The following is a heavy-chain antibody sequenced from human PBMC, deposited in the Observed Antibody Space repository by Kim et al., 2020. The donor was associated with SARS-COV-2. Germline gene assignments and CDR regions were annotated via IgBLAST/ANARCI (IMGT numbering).Heavy chain of an antibody. D-gene: IGHD3-9*01. CDR2: VSGSGDRT. Sequence: GGSLRLSCAASGFTFSGFGMSWVRQAPGKGLEYVSLVSGSGDRTYYTDSVKGRSTIPRDNSKNTVYRQMNSLRGEATPRYYCAKDVRTGYAPHRGQGTLV. CDR1: GFTFSGFG. CDR3: AKDVRTGYAPH. V-gene: IGHV3-23*01. J-gene: IGHJ4*02.